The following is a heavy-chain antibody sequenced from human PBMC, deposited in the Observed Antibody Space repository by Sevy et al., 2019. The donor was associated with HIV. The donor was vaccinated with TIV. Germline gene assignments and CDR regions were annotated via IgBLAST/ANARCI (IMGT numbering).Heavy chain of an antibody. D-gene: IGHD1-1*01. Sequence: ASVKVSCKASGGTFSSYALSWVRQAPGQGLEWMGGIIPVLGRTNYAQKFQGRVTISADKFTSTAYMELSSLRSEDTAVYYCARADNWNFPFDYWGQGTLVTVSS. CDR3: ARADNWNFPFDY. CDR2: IIPVLGRT. CDR1: GGTFSSYA. V-gene: IGHV1-69*10. J-gene: IGHJ4*02.